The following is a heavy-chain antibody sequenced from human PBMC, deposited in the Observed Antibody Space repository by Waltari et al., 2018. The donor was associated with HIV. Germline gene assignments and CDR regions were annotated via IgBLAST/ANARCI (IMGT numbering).Heavy chain of an antibody. D-gene: IGHD1-26*01. V-gene: IGHV4-4*02. CDR2: MSHSGDT. CDR3: ARGPTPGGSYRYLDHNWFDP. Sequence: QVQLQESGPGLVKPSGTLSLTCAVSGASISALNWWSWVGQSPGEGLEWVGEMSHSGDTNYNPSLESRVTISIDESENQLSLKVTSVTAADTAIYYCARGPTPGGSYRYLDHNWFDPWGQGTLVTVSS. J-gene: IGHJ5*02. CDR1: GASISALNW.